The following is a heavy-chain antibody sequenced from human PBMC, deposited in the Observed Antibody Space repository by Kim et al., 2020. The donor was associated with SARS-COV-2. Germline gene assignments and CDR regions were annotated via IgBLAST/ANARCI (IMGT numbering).Heavy chain of an antibody. CDR3: ARDGGGWLKRSWYFEL. J-gene: IGHJ2*01. V-gene: IGHV4-4*08. D-gene: IGHD5-12*01. Sequence: PSLKSRVTRSVDTTNNQFSLKLSSVTAADTAVYYCARDGGGWLKRSWYFELWGRGTLVTVSS.